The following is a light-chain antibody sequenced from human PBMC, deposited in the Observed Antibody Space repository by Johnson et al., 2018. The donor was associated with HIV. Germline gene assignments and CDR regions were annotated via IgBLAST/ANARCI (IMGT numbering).Light chain of an antibody. V-gene: IGLV1-51*02. CDR2: EDN. CDR3: GTWDSSLSAYV. CDR1: TSNIGNNY. Sequence: QSVLTQPPSVSAAPGQKVTISCSGTTSNIGNNYVSWYRQLPGTAPKLLIYEDNKRPSGIPDRFSGSKSGTSATLGITGLQTGDEADYYCGTWDSSLSAYVFGPGTKVTVL. J-gene: IGLJ1*01.